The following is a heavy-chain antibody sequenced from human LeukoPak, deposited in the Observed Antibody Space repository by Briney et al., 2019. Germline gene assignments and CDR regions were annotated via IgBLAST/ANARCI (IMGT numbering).Heavy chain of an antibody. D-gene: IGHD2-2*01. CDR3: AKGGYCTSPSCYSDY. V-gene: IGHV3-48*01. CDR1: GITFSSYS. CDR2: ISSSGSTK. Sequence: GGSLRLSCGASGITFSSYSMNWVRQAPGKGLEWVSYISSSGSTKYYADSVKGRFTISRDDARNSLYLQMNSLRAEDTALYYCAKGGYCTSPSCYSDYWGQGTLVTVSS. J-gene: IGHJ4*02.